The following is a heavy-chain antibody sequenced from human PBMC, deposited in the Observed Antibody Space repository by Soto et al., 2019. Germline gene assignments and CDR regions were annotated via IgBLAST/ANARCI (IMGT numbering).Heavy chain of an antibody. D-gene: IGHD4-17*01. Sequence: QVPLVQSGAEVKKPGASVKVSCKASGYTFTSYDINWVRQATGQGLEWMGWMNPNSGNTGYAQKFQGRVTMTRNTSISTAYMELSSLRSEDTAVYYCARKVTILYDNWFDPWGQGTLVTVSS. CDR1: GYTFTSYD. J-gene: IGHJ5*02. CDR3: ARKVTILYDNWFDP. V-gene: IGHV1-8*01. CDR2: MNPNSGNT.